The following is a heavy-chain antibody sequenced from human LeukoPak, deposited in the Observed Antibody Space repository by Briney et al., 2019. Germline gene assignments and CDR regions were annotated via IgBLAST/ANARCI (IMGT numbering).Heavy chain of an antibody. Sequence: SSETLSLTCTVSGGSISSSSYYWGWIRQPPGKGLEWIGSIYYSGRTYYNPSLKSRVTISVDTSKNQFSLKLSSVTAADTAVYYCAREASPTVTIHYYYYMDVWGKGTTVTVSS. D-gene: IGHD4-17*01. J-gene: IGHJ6*03. CDR2: IYYSGRT. CDR1: GGSISSSSYY. V-gene: IGHV4-39*02. CDR3: AREASPTVTIHYYYYMDV.